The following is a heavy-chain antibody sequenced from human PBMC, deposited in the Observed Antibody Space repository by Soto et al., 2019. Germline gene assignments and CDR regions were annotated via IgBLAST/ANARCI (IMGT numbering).Heavy chain of an antibody. CDR2: ISWNSGSI. V-gene: IGHV3-9*01. CDR1: GFTFDDYA. J-gene: IGHJ4*02. CDR3: AKDAYYYDSSGYFDY. Sequence: GGSLRLSCAASGFTFDDYAMHWVRQAPGKGLEWVSGISWNSGSIGYADSVKGRFTISRDNAKNSLYLQMNSLRAEDTALYYCAKDAYYYDSSGYFDYWGQGTLVTVSS. D-gene: IGHD3-22*01.